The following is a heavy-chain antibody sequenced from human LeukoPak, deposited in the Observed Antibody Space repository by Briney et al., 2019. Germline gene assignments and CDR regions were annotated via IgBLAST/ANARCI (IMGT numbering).Heavy chain of an antibody. J-gene: IGHJ4*02. Sequence: PSETLSLTCTVSGGSISSYYWSWIRQPPGKGLEWIGYIYYSGSTNYNPSLKSRVTISVDTSKNQFSLKLSSVTAADTAVYYCARVGYSGYEHGEFDYWGQGTLVTVSS. CDR3: ARVGYSGYEHGEFDY. CDR1: GGSISSYY. D-gene: IGHD5-12*01. CDR2: IYYSGST. V-gene: IGHV4-59*01.